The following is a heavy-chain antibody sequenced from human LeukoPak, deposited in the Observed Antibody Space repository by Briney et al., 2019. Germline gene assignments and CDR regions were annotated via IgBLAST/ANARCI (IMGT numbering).Heavy chain of an antibody. CDR2: VNPNSGDT. J-gene: IGHJ5*01. CDR1: GYTFTGYY. CDR3: ARASGSYWWFDS. V-gene: IGHV1-2*02. D-gene: IGHD1-26*01. Sequence: GASVKVSCKASGYTFTGYYLHWVRQAPGQGLEWMGCVNPNSGDTNYAQKFQGSVTMTRGTSISTVYMELSRLRSDDTAVYYCARASGSYWWFDSWGQGTLVTVSS.